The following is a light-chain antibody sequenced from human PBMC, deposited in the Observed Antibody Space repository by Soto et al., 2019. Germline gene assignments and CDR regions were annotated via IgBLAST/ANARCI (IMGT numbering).Light chain of an antibody. CDR1: SSDVGGYNY. J-gene: IGLJ1*01. V-gene: IGLV2-8*01. CDR2: EVT. Sequence: QSALTQPPSASGSPGQSGTISCTGTSSDVGGYNYLSWYQHRPGKAPQLIIYEVTKRPSGVPNRFFGSKSGNTASLTVSGLQAEDEADYFCMSYAGMYTYVFGTGTNVTVL. CDR3: MSYAGMYTYV.